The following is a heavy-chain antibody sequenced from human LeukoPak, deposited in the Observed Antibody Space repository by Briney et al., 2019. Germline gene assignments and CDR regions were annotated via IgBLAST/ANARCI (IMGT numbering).Heavy chain of an antibody. J-gene: IGHJ4*02. Sequence: GGSLRLSCTASGFTFDTYYMSWVRQAPGKGLEWVSTISDYGENTYYADSVKGRHTISRDNSKNTLYLQLSSLRAEDTAIYYCAKGGWLDDWGQGTQVTVSS. V-gene: IGHV3-23*01. CDR3: AKGGWLDD. CDR2: ISDYGENT. D-gene: IGHD5-12*01. CDR1: GFTFDTYY.